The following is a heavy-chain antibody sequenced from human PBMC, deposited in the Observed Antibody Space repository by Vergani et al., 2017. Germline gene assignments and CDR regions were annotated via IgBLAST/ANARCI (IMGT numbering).Heavy chain of an antibody. J-gene: IGHJ6*03. Sequence: EVQLVESGGGLVQPGGSLRLSCAASGFTFSSYWMHWVRQAPGKGLVWVSRINSDGSSTSYADSVKGRFTISRDNAKITLYLQMNSLRAEDTAVYYCARDTGSGYYHYYYYYMDVWGKGTTVTVSS. CDR3: ARDTGSGYYHYYYYYMDV. CDR1: GFTFSSYW. V-gene: IGHV3-74*01. CDR2: INSDGSST. D-gene: IGHD3-3*01.